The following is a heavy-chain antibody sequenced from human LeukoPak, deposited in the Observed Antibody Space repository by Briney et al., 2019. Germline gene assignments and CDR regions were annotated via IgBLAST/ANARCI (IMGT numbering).Heavy chain of an antibody. V-gene: IGHV3-30-3*01. J-gene: IGHJ4*02. Sequence: PGGSLALSCAVSGFTFTNYALHWVRQAPGKGLEWLAVISYDGTIKYSPDSVKRRFTISRDNSKNPLPLQMNSLRAEDTALYYCARARRCGLNDDYGACFDYWGQGSLVTVSS. D-gene: IGHD4-17*01. CDR2: ISYDGTIK. CDR3: ARARRCGLNDDYGACFDY. CDR1: GFTFTNYA.